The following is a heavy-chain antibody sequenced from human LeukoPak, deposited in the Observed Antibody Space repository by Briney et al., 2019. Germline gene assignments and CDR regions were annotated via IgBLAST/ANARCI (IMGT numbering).Heavy chain of an antibody. CDR1: GFTFSSYG. CDR3: ATPALQAFDY. CDR2: IRYDGSNK. D-gene: IGHD1-1*01. V-gene: IGHV3-30*02. J-gene: IGHJ4*02. Sequence: PGGSLRLSCAASGFTFSSYGMHWVRQAPGKGLEWVAFIRYDGSNKYYADSVKGRFTISRDNSKNTLYLQMNSLRAEDTAVYYCATPALQAFDYWGQGTLVTVSS.